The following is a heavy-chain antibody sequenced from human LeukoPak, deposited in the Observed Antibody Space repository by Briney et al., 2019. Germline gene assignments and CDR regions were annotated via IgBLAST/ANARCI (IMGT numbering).Heavy chain of an antibody. CDR3: ARAGVGAPFDY. D-gene: IGHD1-26*01. Sequence: PGGSLRLSCAASGFTFSSYAMHWVRQAPGKGLEYVSAISSNGGSTYYANSVKGRFTISRDNSKNTLYLQMGSLRAEDMAVYYCARAGVGAPFDYWGQGTLVTVSS. J-gene: IGHJ4*02. CDR2: ISSNGGST. CDR1: GFTFSSYA. V-gene: IGHV3-64*01.